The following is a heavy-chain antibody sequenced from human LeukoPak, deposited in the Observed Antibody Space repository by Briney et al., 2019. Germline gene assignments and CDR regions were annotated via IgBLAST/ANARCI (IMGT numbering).Heavy chain of an antibody. D-gene: IGHD4-23*01. J-gene: IGHJ5*02. V-gene: IGHV4-4*07. CDR1: GGSISSYS. CDR2: IYNISST. Sequence: SETLSLTCTVSGGSISSYSWSWIRQPSGKGLEWIGYIYNISSTTYNPSLKSRVTMSIDTSKRQLSLKVSSVTAADTAVYYCARWMRWSTRGWFDPWGQGTLVTVSS. CDR3: ARWMRWSTRGWFDP.